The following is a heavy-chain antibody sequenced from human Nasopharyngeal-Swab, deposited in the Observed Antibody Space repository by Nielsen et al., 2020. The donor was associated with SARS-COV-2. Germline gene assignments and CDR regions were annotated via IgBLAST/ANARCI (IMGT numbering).Heavy chain of an antibody. V-gene: IGHV3-66*01. CDR1: GFTVSSNY. Sequence: GESLKISCAASGFTVSSNYMSWVRQAPGKGPEWVSVIYSGGSTYYADSVKGRFTISRDNSKNTLYLQMNSLRAEDTAVYYCAKVAAAAYYFDYWGQGTLVTVSS. CDR2: IYSGGST. CDR3: AKVAAAAYYFDY. D-gene: IGHD6-25*01. J-gene: IGHJ4*02.